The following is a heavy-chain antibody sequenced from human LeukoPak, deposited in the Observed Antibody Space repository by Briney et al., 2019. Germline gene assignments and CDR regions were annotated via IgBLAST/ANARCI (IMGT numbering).Heavy chain of an antibody. CDR2: IYHSGST. CDR1: GDSISSGGSS. CDR3: ARESRTGEDYYFDY. Sequence: PSEALSLTCAVSGDSISSGGSSWSWIRQPPGEGLEWIGYIYHSGSTYYNPSLKSRVTMSVDRSKNQFSLNLSSVTAADTAVYYCARESRTGEDYYFDYWGQGTLVTVSS. V-gene: IGHV4-30-2*01. J-gene: IGHJ4*02. D-gene: IGHD7-27*01.